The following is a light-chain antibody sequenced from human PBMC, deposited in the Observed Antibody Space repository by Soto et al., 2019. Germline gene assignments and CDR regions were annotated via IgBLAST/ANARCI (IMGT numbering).Light chain of an antibody. CDR3: QQYGSSPGT. V-gene: IGKV3-20*01. CDR1: QSVSSSY. CDR2: GAS. J-gene: IGKJ1*01. Sequence: EIVLTQSPGTLSLSPGERATLSCRASQSVSSSYLAWYQQKPGQAPRLLIYGASSRATGIPDRFSGSGSGTDFILTISRREPEDFAVYSCQQYGSSPGTFGQGTKVEIK.